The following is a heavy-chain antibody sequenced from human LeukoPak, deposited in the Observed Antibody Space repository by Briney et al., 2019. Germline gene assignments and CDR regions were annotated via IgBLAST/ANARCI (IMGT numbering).Heavy chain of an antibody. V-gene: IGHV3-48*02. CDR3: ASSGSYRFDY. Sequence: GGSLRLSCAASGFTFSCYSMNWVRQAPGKGLEWVSHITASGTAMFYADSVKGRFTISRDNAKNSLYLQMNSLRDEDTAVYYCASSGSYRFDYWGQGTLVTVSS. CDR1: GFTFSCYS. J-gene: IGHJ4*02. CDR2: ITASGTAM. D-gene: IGHD1-26*01.